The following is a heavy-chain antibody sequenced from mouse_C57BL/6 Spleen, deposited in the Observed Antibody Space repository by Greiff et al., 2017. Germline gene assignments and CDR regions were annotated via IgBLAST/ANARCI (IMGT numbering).Heavy chain of an antibody. CDR2: ISSGGDYI. Sequence: DVMLVESGEGLVKPGGSLKLSCAASGFTFSSYAMSWVRQTPEKRLEWVAYISSGGDYIYYADTVKGRFTISRDNARNTLYLQMSSLESEDTAMYYCTREGLRWGMDYWGQGTSVTVSS. CDR1: GFTFSSYA. D-gene: IGHD2-2*01. V-gene: IGHV5-9-1*02. J-gene: IGHJ4*01. CDR3: TREGLRWGMDY.